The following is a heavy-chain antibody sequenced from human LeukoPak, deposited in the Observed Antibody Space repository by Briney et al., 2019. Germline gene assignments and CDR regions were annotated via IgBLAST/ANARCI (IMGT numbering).Heavy chain of an antibody. D-gene: IGHD3-16*02. Sequence: ASVKVSCKVSGYTLTELSMHWVRQAPGKGLEWMGGFDPEDGKTIYAQKFQGRVTMTEDTSTDTAYMELSSLRSEDTAVYYCARGSYDYVWGSYRSHFDYWGQGTLVTVSS. V-gene: IGHV1-24*01. CDR3: ARGSYDYVWGSYRSHFDY. CDR1: GYTLTELS. CDR2: FDPEDGKT. J-gene: IGHJ4*02.